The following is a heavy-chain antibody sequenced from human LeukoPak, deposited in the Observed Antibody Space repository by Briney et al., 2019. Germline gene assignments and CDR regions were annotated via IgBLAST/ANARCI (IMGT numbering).Heavy chain of an antibody. CDR2: IKSKTDGGTT. CDR1: GFTFSNAW. J-gene: IGHJ4*02. D-gene: IGHD3-3*01. CDR3: TTAGAAYYDFWSGYFPFDY. Sequence: PGGSLRLSCAASGFTFSNAWMSWVRQAPGKGLEWVGRIKSKTDGGTTDYAAPVKGRFTISRDDSKNTLYLQMNSLKTEDTAVYYCTTAGAAYYDFWSGYFPFDYWGQGTLVTVSS. V-gene: IGHV3-15*01.